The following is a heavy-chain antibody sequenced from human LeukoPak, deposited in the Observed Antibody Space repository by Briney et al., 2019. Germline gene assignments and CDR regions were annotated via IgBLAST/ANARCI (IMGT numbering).Heavy chain of an antibody. Sequence: ASVKVSCKASGYTFTSYYMHWVRQAPGQGLEWMGIINPSGGSTSYAQKFQGRVTMTRDTSTSTVYMELSSLRSEDTAVYYCARSLPYYDILTGYQPSYYYYGMDVWGQGTTVTVSS. CDR1: GYTFTSYY. D-gene: IGHD3-9*01. V-gene: IGHV1-46*01. J-gene: IGHJ6*02. CDR3: ARSLPYYDILTGYQPSYYYYGMDV. CDR2: INPSGGST.